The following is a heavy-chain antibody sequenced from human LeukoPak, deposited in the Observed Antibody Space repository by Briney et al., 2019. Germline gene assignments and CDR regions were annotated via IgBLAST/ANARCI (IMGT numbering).Heavy chain of an antibody. D-gene: IGHD4-23*01. CDR2: INPSGHTA. J-gene: IGHJ5*02. CDR1: GFTFTRYY. V-gene: IGHV1-46*01. CDR3: VRDNSIADRGWWFDP. Sequence: ASVTVSCKASGFTFTRYYMHWVRQAPGQGLEWMGVINPSGHTANYPQRFQGRVTMTRDTPTSTVYMELSSLRSDDTATYYCVRDNSIADRGWWFDPWGQGTLGTVSA.